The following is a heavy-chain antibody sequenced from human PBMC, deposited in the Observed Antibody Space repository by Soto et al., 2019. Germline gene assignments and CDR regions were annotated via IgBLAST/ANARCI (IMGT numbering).Heavy chain of an antibody. CDR3: AGDNSSWPYFDY. D-gene: IGHD6-13*01. CDR1: GDSVSSNSAA. J-gene: IGHJ4*02. V-gene: IGHV6-1*01. Sequence: PSQTLSLTCAISGDSVSSNSAAWSCVRQSPSRGLEWLGMTYYRSMWFYDYAGSVKGRITINPDTSKNQFSLQLNSVTPDDTAVYXCAGDNSSWPYFDYWGQGNLVTVS. CDR2: TYYRSMWFY.